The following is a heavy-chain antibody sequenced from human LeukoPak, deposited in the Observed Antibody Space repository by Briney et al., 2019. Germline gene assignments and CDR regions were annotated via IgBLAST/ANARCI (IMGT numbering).Heavy chain of an antibody. CDR3: ARDINSITMVRGVIPHFDY. V-gene: IGHV1-2*04. CDR1: GYTFTGYY. CDR2: INPNSGGT. J-gene: IGHJ4*02. D-gene: IGHD3-10*01. Sequence: ASVKVSCKASGYTFTGYYMHWVRQAPGQGLEWMGWINPNSGGTNYAQKFQGWVTMTRDTSISTAYMELSRLRSDDTAVYYCARDINSITMVRGVIPHFDYWGQGTLVTVSS.